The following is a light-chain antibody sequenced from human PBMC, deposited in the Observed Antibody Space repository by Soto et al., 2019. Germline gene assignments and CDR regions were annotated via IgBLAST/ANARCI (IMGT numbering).Light chain of an antibody. CDR3: QQYNSAPFT. V-gene: IGKV1-27*01. J-gene: IGKJ3*01. Sequence: DIQMTQSPSSLSASVGDRVTITCRASQGISNYLAWYQQKPGKVPKLLIYAASTLKSGVPSRFSGSGSGTDFTLTISSLQPQDVATYYCQQYNSAPFTFGPGTKVDIK. CDR1: QGISNY. CDR2: AAS.